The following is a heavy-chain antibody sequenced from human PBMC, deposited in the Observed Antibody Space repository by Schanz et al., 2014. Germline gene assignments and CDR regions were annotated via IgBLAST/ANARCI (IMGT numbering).Heavy chain of an antibody. CDR1: GITFSDYD. J-gene: IGHJ4*02. V-gene: IGHV3-23*04. CDR2: IASGGSHT. D-gene: IGHD1-26*01. CDR3: AKGRTVWSGSDRKYYFDY. Sequence: EVQLVESGGALEQPGGSLRLSCAASGITFSDYDMSWVRQAPGKGLEWVSTIASGGSHTFYADSVTGRFTISGDNSKNTLYLQMNSLRAEDTAIYYCAKGRTVWSGSDRKYYFDYWGQGTLVTVSS.